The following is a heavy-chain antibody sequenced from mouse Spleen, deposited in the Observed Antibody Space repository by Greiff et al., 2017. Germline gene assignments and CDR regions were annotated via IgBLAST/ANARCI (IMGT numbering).Heavy chain of an antibody. J-gene: IGHJ2*01. Sequence: QVQLQQSGAELVRPGTSVKISCKASGYTFTNYWLGWVKQRPGHGLEWIGDIYPGGGYTNYNEKFKGKATLTADKSSSTAYMELRSLTSEDSAVYFCARWDYYDGSYYFDYWGQGTTLTVSS. CDR3: ARWDYYDGSYYFDY. V-gene: IGHV1-63*01. D-gene: IGHD1-1*01. CDR2: IYPGGGYT. CDR1: GYTFTNYW.